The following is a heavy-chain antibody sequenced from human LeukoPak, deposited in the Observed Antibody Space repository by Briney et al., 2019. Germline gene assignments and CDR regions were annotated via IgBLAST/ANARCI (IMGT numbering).Heavy chain of an antibody. V-gene: IGHV1-24*01. J-gene: IGHJ4*02. CDR2: FDPEDGET. CDR3: AKAQYYYDSSGYYFDY. CDR1: GYTLTELS. Sequence: GASVKVSCKVSGYTLTELSMHWVRQAPGKGLEWMGGFDPEDGETIYAQKFQGRVTMTEDTSTDTAYMELNSLRAEDTAVYYCAKAQYYYDSSGYYFDYWGQGTLVTVSS. D-gene: IGHD3-22*01.